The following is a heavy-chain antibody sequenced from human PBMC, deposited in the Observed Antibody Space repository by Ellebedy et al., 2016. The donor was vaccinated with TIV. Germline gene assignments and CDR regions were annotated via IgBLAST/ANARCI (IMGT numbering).Heavy chain of an antibody. J-gene: IGHJ4*02. CDR2: IVFSGTAA. V-gene: IGHV3-21*01. D-gene: IGHD3-3*01. Sequence: GGSLRLXXAASGFTFNIAGMTWVRQAPGKGLEWVGTIVFSGTAAYYSDSVKGRFIISRDNAKNSLFLPMNSLRVEDTAVYYCARDGSEWSRDYWGQGTLVTVSS. CDR1: GFTFNIAG. CDR3: ARDGSEWSRDY.